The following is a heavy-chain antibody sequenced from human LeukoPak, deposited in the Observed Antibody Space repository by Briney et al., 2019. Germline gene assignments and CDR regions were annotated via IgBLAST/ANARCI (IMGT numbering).Heavy chain of an antibody. Sequence: GGSLRLSCAASRFTFSRYWMSWVRQAPGKGLEWVANIKQDGSEKYYVDSVKGRFTISRDNAKNSVSLQMNSLRAEDTAVYYCARALYRDSGYDKWGQGTLVTVSS. J-gene: IGHJ4*02. CDR2: IKQDGSEK. CDR3: ARALYRDSGYDK. CDR1: RFTFSRYW. D-gene: IGHD5-12*01. V-gene: IGHV3-7*01.